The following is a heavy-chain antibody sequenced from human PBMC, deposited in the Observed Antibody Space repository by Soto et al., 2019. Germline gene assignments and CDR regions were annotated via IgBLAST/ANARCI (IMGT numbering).Heavy chain of an antibody. CDR1: GGSISSYY. Sequence: SETLSLTCTVSGGSISSYYWSWIRQPPGKGLEWIGYIYYSGSTNYNPSLKSRVTISVDTSKNQFSLKLSSVTAADTAVYYCARPGGDYPSRYYMDVWGKGTKVTVSS. J-gene: IGHJ6*03. V-gene: IGHV4-59*08. CDR3: ARPGGDYPSRYYMDV. D-gene: IGHD4-17*01. CDR2: IYYSGST.